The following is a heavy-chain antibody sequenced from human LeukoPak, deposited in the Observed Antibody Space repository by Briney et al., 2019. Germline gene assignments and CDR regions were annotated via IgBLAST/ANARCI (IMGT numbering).Heavy chain of an antibody. J-gene: IGHJ4*02. V-gene: IGHV3-66*01. Sequence: GGSLRLSCAASEFTLSTNHMSWVRQAPGRGLEWVAVLYSGGTTSYADSVKGRFTISSDNSKNTVYLQMNSLRVEDTAVYYCTRDRDSMVRGNYFDSWGQGTLVTVSS. CDR3: TRDRDSMVRGNYFDS. CDR2: LYSGGTT. D-gene: IGHD3-10*01. CDR1: EFTLSTNH.